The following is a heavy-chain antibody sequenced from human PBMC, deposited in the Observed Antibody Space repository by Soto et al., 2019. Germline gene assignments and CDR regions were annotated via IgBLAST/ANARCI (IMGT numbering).Heavy chain of an antibody. CDR3: ARDGGRFEVIYWYFDL. J-gene: IGHJ2*01. Sequence: QVQLVESGGGVVQPGRSLRLSCAASGFTFSSYGMHWVRQAPGKGLEWVAVIWYDGSNKYYADSVKGRFTISRDNSKNTLYLQMNSLRAEDTAVYYCARDGGRFEVIYWYFDLWGRGTLVTVSS. CDR2: IWYDGSNK. CDR1: GFTFSSYG. V-gene: IGHV3-33*01. D-gene: IGHD3-3*01.